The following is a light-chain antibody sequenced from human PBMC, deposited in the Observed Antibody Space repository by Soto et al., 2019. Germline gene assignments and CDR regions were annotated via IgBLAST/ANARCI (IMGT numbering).Light chain of an antibody. CDR3: QHYDGYSNS. V-gene: IGKV1-5*03. CDR1: QRISIW. Sequence: DIQMTQSPSTLSASVGDSVKITCRASQRISIWLAWYQQKPGTAPKLLIYKASTLESGVPSRFSCSGSGTEFTLTISSLQPDDFATYYCQHYDGYSNSFGQGTKVEIK. J-gene: IGKJ2*01. CDR2: KAS.